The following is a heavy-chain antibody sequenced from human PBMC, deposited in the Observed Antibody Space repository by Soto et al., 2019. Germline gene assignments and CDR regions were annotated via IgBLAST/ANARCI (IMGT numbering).Heavy chain of an antibody. D-gene: IGHD3-22*01. J-gene: IGHJ4*02. CDR3: ARGGPAYYDSSGHPVGYFDY. V-gene: IGHV1-69*13. CDR2: IIPIFGTA. CDR1: GGTFSSYA. Sequence: SVKVSCKASGGTFSSYAISWVRQAPGQGLEWMGGIIPIFGTANYAQKFQGRVTITADESTSTAYMELSSLRSEDTAVYYCARGGPAYYDSSGHPVGYFDYWGRGTLVTVSS.